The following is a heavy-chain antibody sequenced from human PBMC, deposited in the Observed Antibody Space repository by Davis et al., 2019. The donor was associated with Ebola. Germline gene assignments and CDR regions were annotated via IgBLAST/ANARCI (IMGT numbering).Heavy chain of an antibody. D-gene: IGHD6-13*01. CDR2: ISSSSSYT. CDR3: AKFSRAGDSV. J-gene: IGHJ4*02. CDR1: GFTFSDYY. Sequence: GGSLRLSCAASGFTFSDYYMSWIRQAPGKGLEWVSYISSSSSYTNYADSLKGRITISRDNAKNSLFLQVNSLRDEDTAVYYCAKFSRAGDSVWGQGTLVTVSS. V-gene: IGHV3-11*03.